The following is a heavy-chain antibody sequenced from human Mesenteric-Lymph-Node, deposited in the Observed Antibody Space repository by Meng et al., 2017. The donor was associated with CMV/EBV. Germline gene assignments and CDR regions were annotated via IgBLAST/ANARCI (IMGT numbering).Heavy chain of an antibody. D-gene: IGHD4-23*01. Sequence: QFQRHQGGAGLLKPSETLSLTCAVYGGSFSGYYWSWIRQPPGKGLEWIGEINHSGSTNYNPSLKSRVTISVDTSKNQFSLKLSSVTAADTAVYYCARHQRWLKSEGGFNYWGQGTLVTVSS. J-gene: IGHJ4*02. CDR1: GGSFSGYY. CDR2: INHSGST. V-gene: IGHV4-34*01. CDR3: ARHQRWLKSEGGFNY.